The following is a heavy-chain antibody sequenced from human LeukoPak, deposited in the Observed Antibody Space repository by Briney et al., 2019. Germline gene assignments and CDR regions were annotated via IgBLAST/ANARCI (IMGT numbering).Heavy chain of an antibody. D-gene: IGHD6-19*01. Sequence: GGSLRLSCAVSGFSVSDKYMSWVRQAPGKGLEWVSVFYTGGDKYYAAFVKGRFIISRDNSNNMVFLQMNSLTVEDTALYYCAGGQMFTSGGFDNWGQGTPVTVSS. V-gene: IGHV3-53*01. CDR3: AGGQMFTSGGFDN. J-gene: IGHJ4*02. CDR1: GFSVSDKY. CDR2: FYTGGDK.